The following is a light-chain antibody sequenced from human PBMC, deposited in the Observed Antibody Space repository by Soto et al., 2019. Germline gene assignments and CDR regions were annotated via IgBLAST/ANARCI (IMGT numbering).Light chain of an antibody. CDR2: AAS. J-gene: IGKJ4*01. Sequence: EIVLTQSPGTLSLSPGERATLSCRASQSVSSNYLAGYQQKPGQAPRLLIYAASTRATGIPDRFSGSGSGTDFTLTISRLEPEDFAVYYCQQYGRSPPLIFGGGTKVEIK. CDR1: QSVSSNY. V-gene: IGKV3-20*01. CDR3: QQYGRSPPLI.